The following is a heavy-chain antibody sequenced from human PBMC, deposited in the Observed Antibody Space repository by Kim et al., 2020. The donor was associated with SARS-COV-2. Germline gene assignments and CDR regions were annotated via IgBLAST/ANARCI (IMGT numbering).Heavy chain of an antibody. V-gene: IGHV3-23*01. J-gene: IGHJ4*02. CDR3: AKESSYYDSSGSQPYYFDC. CDR2: ISGSGGST. CDR1: GFTFSSYA. D-gene: IGHD3-22*01. Sequence: GGSLRLSCAASGFTFSSYAMSWVRQAPGKGLEWVSAISGSGGSTYYADSVKGRFTISRDNSKNTLYLQMNSLRAEDTAVYYCAKESSYYDSSGSQPYYFDCWGQGTLVTVSS.